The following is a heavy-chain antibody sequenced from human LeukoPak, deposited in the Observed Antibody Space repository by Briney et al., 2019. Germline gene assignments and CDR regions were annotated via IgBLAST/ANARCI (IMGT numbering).Heavy chain of an antibody. V-gene: IGHV3-66*01. CDR3: AVQWLGCWFDP. J-gene: IGHJ5*02. CDR2: IYSGGST. D-gene: IGHD6-19*01. CDR1: GFTFSSYA. Sequence: PGGSLRLSCAASGFTFSSYAMSWVRQAPGKGLEWVSVIYSGGSTYYADSVKGRFTISRDNSKNTLYLQMNSLRAEDTAVYYCAVQWLGCWFDPWGQGTLVTVSS.